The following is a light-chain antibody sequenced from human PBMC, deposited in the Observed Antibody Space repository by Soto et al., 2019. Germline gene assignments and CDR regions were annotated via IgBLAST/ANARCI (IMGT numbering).Light chain of an antibody. CDR3: QQSFGSPT. V-gene: IGKV1-39*01. Sequence: DIQMTQSPLSLSASVGDTVTITCRASQSISAYLNWYQHKPGKAPALLISVASRLQSGVPSRFSGSGSGTDFTLTISRLQPADFATYYCQQSFGSPTFGQGTKVEI. J-gene: IGKJ1*01. CDR1: QSISAY. CDR2: VAS.